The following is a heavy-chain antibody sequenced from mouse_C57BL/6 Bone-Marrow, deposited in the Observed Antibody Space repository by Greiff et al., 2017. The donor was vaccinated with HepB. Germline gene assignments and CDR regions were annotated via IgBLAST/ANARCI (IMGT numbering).Heavy chain of an antibody. J-gene: IGHJ2*01. Sequence: EVQLVESGGGLVQPGGSLSLSCAASGFTFTDYYMSWVRQPPGKALEWLGFIRNKANGYTTEYSASVKGRLTISRENSQSILYLQMNALRAEDSATYDCARNWGLYFDYWGQGTTLTVSS. CDR1: GFTFTDYY. CDR3: ARNWGLYFDY. CDR2: IRNKANGYTT. D-gene: IGHD4-1*01. V-gene: IGHV7-3*01.